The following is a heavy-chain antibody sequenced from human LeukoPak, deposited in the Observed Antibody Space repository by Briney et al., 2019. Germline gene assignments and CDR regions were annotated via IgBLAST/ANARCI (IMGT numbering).Heavy chain of an antibody. J-gene: IGHJ4*02. V-gene: IGHV1-69*04. CDR2: IIPILGIA. CDR1: GGTFISYA. CDR3: ARDSVDTIAAAGSDY. D-gene: IGHD6-13*01. Sequence: GSSVKVSCKASGGTFISYAISWVRQAPGQGLEWMGRIIPILGIANYAQKFQGRVTITADKSTGTAYMELSSLRSEDTAVYYCARDSVDTIAAAGSDYWGQGTLVTVSS.